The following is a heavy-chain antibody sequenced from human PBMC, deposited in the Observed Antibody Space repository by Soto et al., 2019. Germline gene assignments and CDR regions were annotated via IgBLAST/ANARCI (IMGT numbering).Heavy chain of an antibody. CDR3: ERGIASSSWPYYYGVDV. V-gene: IGHV3-74*01. J-gene: IGHJ6*02. CDR2: INTDGSST. Sequence: PGGSLRLSCAASGSTFTSYWIHWVRQGPGKGLVWVSRINTDGSSTSYADSVKGRFTISRDNAKNTVYLQMNSLRAEDTAVYYCERGIASSSWPYYYGVDVWGQGTTVTVSS. D-gene: IGHD6-13*01. CDR1: GSTFTSYW.